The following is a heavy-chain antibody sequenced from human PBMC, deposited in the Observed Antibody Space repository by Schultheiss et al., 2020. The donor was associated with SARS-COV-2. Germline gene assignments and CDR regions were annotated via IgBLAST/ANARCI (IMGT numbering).Heavy chain of an antibody. CDR2: IYYSGST. J-gene: IGHJ4*02. CDR3: ARVGRYYYDSSGYYPFDY. V-gene: IGHV4-59*01. CDR1: GGSFSGYY. D-gene: IGHD3-22*01. Sequence: SETLSLTCAVYGGSFSGYYWSWIRQPPGKGLEWIGYIYYSGSTNYNPSLKSRVTISVDTSKNQFSLKLSSVTAADTAVYYCARVGRYYYDSSGYYPFDYWGQGTLVTVSS.